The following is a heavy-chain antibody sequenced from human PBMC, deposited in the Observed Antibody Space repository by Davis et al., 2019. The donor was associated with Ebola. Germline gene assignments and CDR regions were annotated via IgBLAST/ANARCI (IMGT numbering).Heavy chain of an antibody. CDR3: ARGQIKGPRRGFDY. Sequence: SETLSLTCTVSGGSISSYYWNWIRQPPGKGLEWIGYIYYSGSTNYNPSLKSRVTISVDTSKNQFSLKLSSVTAADTAVYYCARGQIKGPRRGFDYWGQGTLVTVSS. CDR2: IYYSGST. D-gene: IGHD3-10*01. CDR1: GGSISSYY. V-gene: IGHV4-59*12. J-gene: IGHJ4*02.